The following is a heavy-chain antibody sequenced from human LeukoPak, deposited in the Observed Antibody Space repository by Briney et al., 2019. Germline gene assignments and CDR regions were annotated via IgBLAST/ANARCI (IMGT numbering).Heavy chain of an antibody. D-gene: IGHD3-16*02. J-gene: IGHJ4*02. CDR3: GEDVSVSYPFDI. Sequence: PGGSLRLSCAASGFTFSSYAMSWVRQAPGKGLEWVSIISGSGGSTYYADSVKGRFTISRDNSKNTLYLQMNSLKDKDVDVYYSGEDVSVSYPFDIWGQGTLVTVSS. CDR1: GFTFSSYA. CDR2: ISGSGGST. V-gene: IGHV3-23*01.